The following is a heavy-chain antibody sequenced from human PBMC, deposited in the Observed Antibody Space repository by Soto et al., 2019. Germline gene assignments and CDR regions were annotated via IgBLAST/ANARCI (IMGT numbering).Heavy chain of an antibody. CDR1: GYTFNKYW. V-gene: IGHV5-10-1*01. J-gene: IGHJ4*02. Sequence: PEESLKISCQASGYTFNKYWIAWVRQKPGKGLEWMGRIDPSDSQTYYSPSFRGHVTISATKSITTVFLQWSSLRASDTAMYYCARQIYDSDTGPNFQYYFDSWGQGTPVTVSS. CDR2: IDPSDSQT. CDR3: ARQIYDSDTGPNFQYYFDS. D-gene: IGHD3-22*01.